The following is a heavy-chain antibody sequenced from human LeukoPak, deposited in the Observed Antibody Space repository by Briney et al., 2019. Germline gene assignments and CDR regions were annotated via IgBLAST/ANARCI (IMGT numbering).Heavy chain of an antibody. D-gene: IGHD3-10*01. CDR3: TTALVRFGELLIDFDY. V-gene: IGHV3-15*01. J-gene: IGHJ4*02. CDR2: IKSKTDGGTT. Sequence: GGSLRLSCAASGFTFSNAWMSWVRQAPGKGLEWVGRIKSKTDGGTTDYAAPVKGRFTISRDDSKNTLYLQMNSLKTEDTAVYYCTTALVRFGELLIDFDYWGQGTLVTVSS. CDR1: GFTFSNAW.